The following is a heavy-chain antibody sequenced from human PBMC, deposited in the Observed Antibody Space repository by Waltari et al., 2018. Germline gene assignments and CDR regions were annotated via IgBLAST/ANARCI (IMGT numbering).Heavy chain of an antibody. J-gene: IGHJ3*02. Sequence: QLQLQESGPRLVKPSETLSLTCTVSGGSISSSSYSWGWISQPPGKGLEWIGSSYYSGSTYYNPSLKSRVTISVDTSKNQFSLKLSSVTAADTAVYYCARGASGYDYPFDIWGQGTMVTVSS. D-gene: IGHD5-12*01. CDR3: ARGASGYDYPFDI. CDR1: GGSISSSSYS. CDR2: SYYSGST. V-gene: IGHV4-39*07.